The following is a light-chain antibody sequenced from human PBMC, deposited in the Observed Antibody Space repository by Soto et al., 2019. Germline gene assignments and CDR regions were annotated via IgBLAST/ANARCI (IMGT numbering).Light chain of an antibody. CDR3: SSYTSSSTVV. CDR2: DVS. V-gene: IGLV2-14*01. CDR1: SSDVGGYNY. Sequence: QSALTQPASVSGSPGQSITISCTGTSSDVGGYNYVSWYQQHPGKSPKLMIYDVSNRPSGVSNRLSGSKSGNTASLTISGLQAEDEADYYFSSYTSSSTVVFGGGPKLTVL. J-gene: IGLJ2*01.